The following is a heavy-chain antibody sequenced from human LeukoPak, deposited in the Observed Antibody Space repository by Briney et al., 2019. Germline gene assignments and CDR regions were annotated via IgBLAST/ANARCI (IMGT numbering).Heavy chain of an antibody. Sequence: GGSLRLSCAASEFTFSSYVMAWVRQAPGKGLEWVSTITPGGGTYYADSVKGRFTISRDNSKNSLYLQMNSLRAEDTAVYYCAKSSAFGQYYYYYYGLDVWGQGTTVAVS. V-gene: IGHV3-23*01. D-gene: IGHD3-16*01. J-gene: IGHJ6*02. CDR2: ITPGGGT. CDR3: AKSSAFGQYYYYYYGLDV. CDR1: EFTFSSYV.